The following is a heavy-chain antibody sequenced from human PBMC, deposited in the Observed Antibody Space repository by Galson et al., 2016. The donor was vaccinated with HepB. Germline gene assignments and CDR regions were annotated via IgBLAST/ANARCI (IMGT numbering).Heavy chain of an antibody. Sequence: PALVKPTQTLTLTCTFSGFSLTTNGMSMSWIRQPPGKALEWLARIDWDDDKYYSPSLKTRLYISKDTSKNQVVLMMTNMDPVATGTYFCARTRVGVVDYWGQGTLVTVSS. CDR3: ARTRVGVVDY. D-gene: IGHD1-26*01. CDR1: GFSLTTNGMS. V-gene: IGHV2-70*11. CDR2: IDWDDDK. J-gene: IGHJ4*02.